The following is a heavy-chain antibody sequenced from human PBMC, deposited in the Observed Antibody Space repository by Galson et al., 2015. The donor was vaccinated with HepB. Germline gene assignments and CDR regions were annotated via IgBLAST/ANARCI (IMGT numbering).Heavy chain of an antibody. Sequence: SLRLSCAASGFTFSSYAMHWVRQAPGKGLEWVAVISYDGSNKYYTDSVKGRFTISRDNAKNSLYLQMNSLRAEDTAVYYCARVAEMATVAYFDYWGQGTLVTVSS. J-gene: IGHJ4*02. CDR3: ARVAEMATVAYFDY. CDR2: ISYDGSNK. D-gene: IGHD5-24*01. CDR1: GFTFSSYA. V-gene: IGHV3-30-3*01.